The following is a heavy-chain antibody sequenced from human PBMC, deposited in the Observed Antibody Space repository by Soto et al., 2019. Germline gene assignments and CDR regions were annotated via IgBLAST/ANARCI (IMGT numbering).Heavy chain of an antibody. Sequence: ASVKVSCKASGGTFSSYAISWVRQAPGQGLEWMGGIIPIFGTANYAQKFQGRVTITADESTSTAYMELSSLRSEDTAVYYCARAITMIVVVTGGFDPWGQGTLVTVSS. CDR2: IIPIFGTA. CDR1: GGTFSSYA. V-gene: IGHV1-69*13. J-gene: IGHJ5*02. D-gene: IGHD3-22*01. CDR3: ARAITMIVVVTGGFDP.